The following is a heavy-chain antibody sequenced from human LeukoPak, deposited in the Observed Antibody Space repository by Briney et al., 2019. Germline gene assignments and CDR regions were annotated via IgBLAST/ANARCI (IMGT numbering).Heavy chain of an antibody. CDR2: VNPNNGDT. CDR1: GYTFTGYY. J-gene: IGHJ4*02. D-gene: IGHD6-19*01. V-gene: IGHV1-2*02. Sequence: GASVKVSCKASGYTFTGYYMHWVRQAPGQGLEWVGLVNPNNGDTKYAQKFQGRVTMTRDTSVNTAFMELSSLRSEDTAVYYCARGRDSSGWYVDYWGQGTLVTVSS. CDR3: ARGRDSSGWYVDY.